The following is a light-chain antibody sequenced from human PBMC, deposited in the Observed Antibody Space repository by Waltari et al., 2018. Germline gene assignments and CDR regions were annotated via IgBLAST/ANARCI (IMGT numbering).Light chain of an antibody. CDR1: SSEIGYYNH. J-gene: IGLJ3*02. CDR2: EVH. Sequence: QSALTQPASVSGSPGQSITSSCTGTSSEIGYYNHVSGYQQYPGRAPKLMNYEVHNRPSGVSNRFSGSKSDHTASLTISGLQAEDEAHYYCTSYTISTTWVFGGGTQLTVL. V-gene: IGLV2-14*01. CDR3: TSYTISTTWV.